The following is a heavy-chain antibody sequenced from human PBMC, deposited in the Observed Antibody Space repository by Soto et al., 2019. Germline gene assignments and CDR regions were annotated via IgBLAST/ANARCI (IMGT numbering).Heavy chain of an antibody. Sequence: QVQLQQWGAGLLKPSETLTLTCAVYGGSFSGYYWSWIRQPPGKGLEWIGEINHSGSTNYNPSLKSRVTISVDTSKNQFSLKLSSVTAADTAVYYCARDGTKRSCGGNWFDPWGQGTLVTVSS. V-gene: IGHV4-34*01. CDR2: INHSGST. D-gene: IGHD2-15*01. J-gene: IGHJ5*02. CDR3: ARDGTKRSCGGNWFDP. CDR1: GGSFSGYY.